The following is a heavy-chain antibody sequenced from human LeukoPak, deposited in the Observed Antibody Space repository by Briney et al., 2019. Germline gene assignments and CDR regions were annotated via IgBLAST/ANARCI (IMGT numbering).Heavy chain of an antibody. D-gene: IGHD5-12*01. CDR3: ARQYGLPTFDY. V-gene: IGHV4-39*01. J-gene: IGHJ4*02. Sequence: SETLSLTCTVSGGSVSSSGYYWVWIRQPPGKGLKWIGSIYYSGSTYYNPSLKSRVTISVDTSKNQFSLNLSSVTAADTAVYYCARQYGLPTFDYWGQGTLVTVSS. CDR2: IYYSGST. CDR1: GGSVSSSGYY.